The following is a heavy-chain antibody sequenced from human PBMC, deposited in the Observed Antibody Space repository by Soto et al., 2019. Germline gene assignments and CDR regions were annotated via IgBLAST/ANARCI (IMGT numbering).Heavy chain of an antibody. V-gene: IGHV6-1*01. CDR1: GDSVSSKTAT. CDR3: ARDKITGLFDY. Sequence: SQTLSLTCVISGDSVSSKTATWSWIRQSPSGGLEWLGRTYYRSKWYNDYAPSVKSRVTISVDTSKNQFSLKLTSVTAADTAVYYCARDKITGLFDYWGQGTLVTVSS. D-gene: IGHD2-8*02. CDR2: TYYRSKWYN. J-gene: IGHJ4*02.